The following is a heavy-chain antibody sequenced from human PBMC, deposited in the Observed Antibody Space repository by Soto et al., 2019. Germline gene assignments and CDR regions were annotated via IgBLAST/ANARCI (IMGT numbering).Heavy chain of an antibody. CDR3: AKGDWLDY. D-gene: IGHD2-21*02. Sequence: EVQLLESGGGLVQPGGSLRLSCAASGFTFNNYAMSWVRQAPGKGLEWVSRIRGGGGSTDYADSVKGRFTISRDDSKNTLYLQMNSLRAEDTAVYYCAKGDWLDYWGQGTLVTVSS. V-gene: IGHV3-23*01. CDR1: GFTFNNYA. J-gene: IGHJ4*02. CDR2: IRGGGGST.